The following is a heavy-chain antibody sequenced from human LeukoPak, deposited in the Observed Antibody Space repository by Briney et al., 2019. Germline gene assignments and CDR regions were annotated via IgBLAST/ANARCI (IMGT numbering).Heavy chain of an antibody. J-gene: IGHJ4*02. Sequence: ASVKVSCKASGYTFTSYGLSWVRQAPGQGLEWMGWISTFNRDTNYAEKFQGRVTMTTDTSTSTAYMELRTLRSDDTAVYYCARSPRAYGDTDYWGQGTLVTVSS. CDR2: ISTFNRDT. CDR1: GYTFTSYG. CDR3: ARSPRAYGDTDY. D-gene: IGHD4-17*01. V-gene: IGHV1-18*01.